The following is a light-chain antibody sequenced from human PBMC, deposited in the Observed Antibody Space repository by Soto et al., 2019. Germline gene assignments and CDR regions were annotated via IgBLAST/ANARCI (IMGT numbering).Light chain of an antibody. V-gene: IGKV1-17*01. CDR3: LQHNTYPRT. CDR2: ATS. Sequence: DIQMTQSPSSLSASVGDRVTITCRASQDIGNDLGWYQQKPGKAPKRLIYATSSLQSGVPSRFSGSGSGTEFTLTISSLQPEDFATYYCLQHNTYPRTFGQGTRLEIK. CDR1: QDIGND. J-gene: IGKJ5*01.